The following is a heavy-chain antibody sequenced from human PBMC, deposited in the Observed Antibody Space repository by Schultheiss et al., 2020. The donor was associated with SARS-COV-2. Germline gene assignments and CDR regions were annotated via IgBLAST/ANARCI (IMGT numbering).Heavy chain of an antibody. CDR1: GGSISSGGYS. D-gene: IGHD2-2*01. CDR2: IYYTGST. J-gene: IGHJ6*02. Sequence: SETLSLTCAVSGGSISSGGYSWSWIRQPPGKGLEWIGYIYYTGSTTYNPSLKSRVSISVDTSKNQFSLKLSSVTAADTAVYYCAREDPGVVPAVTTYGMDVWGQGTTVTVSS. CDR3: AREDPGVVPAVTTYGMDV. V-gene: IGHV4-61*08.